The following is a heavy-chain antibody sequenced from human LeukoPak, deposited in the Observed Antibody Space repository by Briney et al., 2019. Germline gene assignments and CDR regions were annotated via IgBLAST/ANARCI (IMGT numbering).Heavy chain of an antibody. J-gene: IGHJ4*02. CDR1: GYTFTSYG. D-gene: IGHD1-26*01. CDR3: ARAAGAEELQALVVY. CDR2: ISAYNGNT. V-gene: IGHV1-18*01. Sequence: ASVKVSCKASGYTFTSYGISWVRQAPGQGLEWMGWISAYNGNTNYAQKLQGRVTMTTDTSTSTAYMELSRLRSDDTAVYYCARAAGAEELQALVVYWGQGTLVTVSS.